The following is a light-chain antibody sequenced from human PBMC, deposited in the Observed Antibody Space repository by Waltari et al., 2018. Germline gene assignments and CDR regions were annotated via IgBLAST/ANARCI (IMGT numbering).Light chain of an antibody. Sequence: QSALAQPASVSGSPGQSVTISCTGTVSDVGGYNYVSWYQQHPGKVPKVIIYDVNVRPSGISSRFSGSKSGNTASLTISGLQAEDEADYYCGSYSGTTTYVFGTGTYVTVL. CDR3: GSYSGTTTYV. J-gene: IGLJ1*01. CDR2: DVN. CDR1: VSDVGGYNY. V-gene: IGLV2-14*03.